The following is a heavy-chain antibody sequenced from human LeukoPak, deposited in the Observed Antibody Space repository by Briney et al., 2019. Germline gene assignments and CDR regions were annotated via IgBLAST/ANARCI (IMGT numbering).Heavy chain of an antibody. V-gene: IGHV3-74*03. Sequence: GGSLRLSCAASGFTFGNHWMHWVRQAPGKGLMWVSRISRGGSPTEYADSVKGRFTISRDDAKSTLFLQLNNLKAEDTAVYFCARGGSDTAMAHDYWGQGTLVTVSS. CDR3: ARGGSDTAMAHDY. J-gene: IGHJ4*02. CDR2: ISRGGSPT. CDR1: GFTFGNHW. D-gene: IGHD5-18*01.